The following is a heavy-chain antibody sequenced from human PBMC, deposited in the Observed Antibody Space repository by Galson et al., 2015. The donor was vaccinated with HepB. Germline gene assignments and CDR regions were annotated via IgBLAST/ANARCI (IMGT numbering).Heavy chain of an antibody. J-gene: IGHJ4*02. Sequence: SVKVSCKVSGYTLTELSMHWVRQAPGKGLEWMGGFDPEDGETIYAQKFQGRVTMTEDTSTDTAYMELSSLRSEDTAVYYCATSPPMRRVITFGGVWGYWGQGTLVTVSS. V-gene: IGHV1-24*01. CDR2: FDPEDGET. CDR1: GYTLTELS. D-gene: IGHD3-16*01. CDR3: ATSPPMRRVITFGGVWGY.